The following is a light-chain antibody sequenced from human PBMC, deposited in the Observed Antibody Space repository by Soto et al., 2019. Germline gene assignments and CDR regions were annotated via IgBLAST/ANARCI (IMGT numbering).Light chain of an antibody. V-gene: IGKV1-6*01. CDR1: QGIRND. J-gene: IGKJ4*01. CDR2: AAS. Sequence: IQMTQSPSSLSASVGARFTITCLASQGIRNDLGWYQQKPGKAPKLLIYAASSLQSGVPSRFSVSGSGTDYTLTISRLKTEDFATYDCLQEYNYTLTFGGGTKVDIK. CDR3: LQEYNYTLT.